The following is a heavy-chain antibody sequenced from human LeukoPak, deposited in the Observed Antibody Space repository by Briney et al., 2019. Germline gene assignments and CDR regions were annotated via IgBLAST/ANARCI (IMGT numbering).Heavy chain of an antibody. CDR3: ARNTRYNYDFWSGYNWFDP. CDR2: IYHSGST. Sequence: SETLSLTCTVSGGSISSYYWSWIRQPPGKGLEWIGYIYHSGSTNYNPSLKSRVTISVDTSKNQFSLKLSSVTAADTAVYYCARNTRYNYDFWSGYNWFDPWGQGTLVTVSS. D-gene: IGHD3-3*01. CDR1: GGSISSYY. V-gene: IGHV4-59*01. J-gene: IGHJ5*02.